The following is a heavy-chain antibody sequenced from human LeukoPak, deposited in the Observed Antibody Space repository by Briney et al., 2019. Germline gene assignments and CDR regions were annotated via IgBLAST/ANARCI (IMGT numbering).Heavy chain of an antibody. J-gene: IGHJ5*02. V-gene: IGHV1-2*02. CDR3: ARGQRTNTWFDP. Sequence: ASVKVSCKASGYTFTGYYMLWVRQAPGQGLEWMGWINPNSGGTNYAQKFQGRVTMTRDTPISTAYMELSRLRSDDTAVYYCARGQRTNTWFDPWGQGTLVTVSS. CDR1: GYTFTGYY. CDR2: INPNSGGT. D-gene: IGHD6-25*01.